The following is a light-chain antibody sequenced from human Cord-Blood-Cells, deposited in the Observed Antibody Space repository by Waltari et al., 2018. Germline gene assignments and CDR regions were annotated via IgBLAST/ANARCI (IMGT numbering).Light chain of an antibody. CDR1: QSISSY. J-gene: IGKJ1*01. CDR3: QQSYSTPQT. CDR2: AAS. V-gene: IGKV1-39*01. Sequence: DIQMTQSPSSLSASVGDRVTITCRASQSISSYLNWYQQKPGKAPKLLIYAASSLQSGVPARFSGSGAGTDFNLTISSQQPEDFATYYCQQSYSTPQTFGQGTKVEIK.